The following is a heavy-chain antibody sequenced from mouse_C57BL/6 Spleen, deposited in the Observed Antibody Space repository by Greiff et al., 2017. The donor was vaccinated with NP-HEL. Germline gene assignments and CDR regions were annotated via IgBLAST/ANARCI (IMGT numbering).Heavy chain of an antibody. Sequence: QVHVKQPGAELVKPGASVKLSCKASGYTFTSYWMHWVKQRPGQGLEWIGMIHPNSGSTNYNEKFKSKATLTVDKSSSTAYMQLSSLTSEDSAVYYCARSNYGGCAYWGQGTLVTVSA. CDR1: GYTFTSYW. CDR2: IHPNSGST. V-gene: IGHV1-64*01. D-gene: IGHD2-5*01. J-gene: IGHJ3*01. CDR3: ARSNYGGCAY.